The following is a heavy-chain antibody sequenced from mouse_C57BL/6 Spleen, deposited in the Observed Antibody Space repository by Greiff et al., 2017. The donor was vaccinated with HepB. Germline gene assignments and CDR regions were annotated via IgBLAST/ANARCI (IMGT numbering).Heavy chain of an antibody. CDR1: GFTFSSYA. Sequence: EVKLMESGGGLVKPGGSLKLSCAVSGFTFSSYAVSWVRQTPEKRLEWVATISDGGSYTYYPDNVKGRFTIYRDNAKNNLYLQMSHLKSEDTTMYYCARDRSYYFDYWGQGTTLTVSS. J-gene: IGHJ2*01. CDR2: ISDGGSYT. V-gene: IGHV5-4*01. CDR3: ARDRSYYFDY.